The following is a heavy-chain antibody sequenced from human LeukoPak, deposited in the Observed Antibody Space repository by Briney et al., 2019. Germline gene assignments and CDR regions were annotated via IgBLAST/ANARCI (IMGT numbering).Heavy chain of an antibody. Sequence: QSGGSLRLSCAASGFTFDDYAMHWVRQAPGKGLEWVSGISWNSGSIGYADSVKGRFTISRDNAKNSLYLQMNSLRAEDTALYYCAKDTGGSGWSYFDYWGQGTLVTVSS. J-gene: IGHJ4*02. CDR1: GFTFDDYA. CDR3: AKDTGGSGWSYFDY. V-gene: IGHV3-9*01. D-gene: IGHD6-19*01. CDR2: ISWNSGSI.